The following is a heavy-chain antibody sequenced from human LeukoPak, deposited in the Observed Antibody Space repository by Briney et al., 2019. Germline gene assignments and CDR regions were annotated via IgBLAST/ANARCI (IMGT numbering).Heavy chain of an antibody. CDR3: ARLDPQHIVVVTASRGHAFDI. J-gene: IGHJ3*02. D-gene: IGHD2-21*02. CDR2: IFYSGST. Sequence: PSETLSLTCTVSGGSISSSSYYWGWIRQPPGKGPEWIGSIFYSGSTYNNPSLKSRVTISVDTSKNQFSLKLSSVTAADTAMYYCARLDPQHIVVVTASRGHAFDIWGQGTMVTVSS. CDR1: GGSISSSSYY. V-gene: IGHV4-39*01.